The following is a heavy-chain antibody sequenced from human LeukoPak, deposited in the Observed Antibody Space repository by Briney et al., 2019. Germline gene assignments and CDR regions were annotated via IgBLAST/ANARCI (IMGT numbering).Heavy chain of an antibody. J-gene: IGHJ5*02. CDR1: GGRLSRYS. V-gene: IGHV1-69*05. D-gene: IGHD3-10*01. Sequence: SEKVSCKASGGRLSRYSISGVRQAPGQGLEWMGGHLPIFGTANYAQKFQGRVTITTHESTSTAYMELSSLRSEDTAVYYCARGSVTMVRGVISNWFDPWGQGTLVTVSS. CDR3: ARGSVTMVRGVISNWFDP. CDR2: HLPIFGTA.